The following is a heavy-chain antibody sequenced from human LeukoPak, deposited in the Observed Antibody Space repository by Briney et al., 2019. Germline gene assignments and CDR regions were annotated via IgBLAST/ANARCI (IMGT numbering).Heavy chain of an antibody. J-gene: IGHJ4*02. Sequence: GGSLRLSCAASGFTFSSYAMHWVRQAPGKGLEWVAVISYDGSNKYYADSVKGRFTISRDNAKNSLYLQMNSLRAEDTAVYYCARDKDVTTIDYWGQGTLVTVSS. CDR2: ISYDGSNK. CDR3: ARDKDVTTIDY. V-gene: IGHV3-30-3*01. CDR1: GFTFSSYA. D-gene: IGHD5-12*01.